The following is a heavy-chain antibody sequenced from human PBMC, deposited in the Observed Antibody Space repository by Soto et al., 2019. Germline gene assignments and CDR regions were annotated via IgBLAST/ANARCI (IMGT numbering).Heavy chain of an antibody. J-gene: IGHJ4*02. D-gene: IGHD6-6*01. Sequence: GVSLALSFAASGFPFSRYSMSWVRPAPGKGLECVSAISGSGGSTYYADSVKGRFTISRDNSKNTLYLQMNSLRAEDTAVYYCAKESRSSFDYWGQGTLVNVSA. CDR1: GFPFSRYS. CDR2: ISGSGGST. CDR3: AKESRSSFDY. V-gene: IGHV3-23*01.